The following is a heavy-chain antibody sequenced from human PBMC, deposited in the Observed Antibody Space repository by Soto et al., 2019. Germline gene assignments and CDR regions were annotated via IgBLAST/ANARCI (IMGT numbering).Heavy chain of an antibody. CDR2: IIPIFGTA. V-gene: IGHV1-69*01. J-gene: IGHJ4*02. CDR3: XXXXXXXXXXGXDY. Sequence: QVQLVQSGAEVKKPGSSVKVSCKASGGTFSSXAXXXXXXXXXQGXEWMGGIIPIFGTANYAQKFQGRVTITADESTSTAYMELXXXRXXDXXXXXXXXXXXXXXXXGXDYWGQGTLVTVSS. CDR1: GGTFSSXA.